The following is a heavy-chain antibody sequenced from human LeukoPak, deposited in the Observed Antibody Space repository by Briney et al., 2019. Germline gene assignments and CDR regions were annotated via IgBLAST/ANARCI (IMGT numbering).Heavy chain of an antibody. J-gene: IGHJ4*02. CDR1: GFTFSNAW. Sequence: PGGSLRLSRAASGFTFSNAWMSWVRQAPGKGLEWVGLIKRKIDGGTTDLAAPAKGRITISRDDSTDTLYLEMNSLRTDDTAVYYCTTGVEYTYGAYSFDSWGQGTLVTVSS. V-gene: IGHV3-15*01. CDR2: IKRKIDGGTT. D-gene: IGHD4-17*01. CDR3: TTGVEYTYGAYSFDS.